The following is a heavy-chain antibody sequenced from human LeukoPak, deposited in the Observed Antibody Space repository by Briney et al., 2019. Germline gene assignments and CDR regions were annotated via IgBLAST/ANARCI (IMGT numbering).Heavy chain of an antibody. D-gene: IGHD1-1*01. CDR2: IYWNDDR. CDR3: AHATRFDWFDP. J-gene: IGHJ5*02. V-gene: IGHV2-5*01. CDR1: GFSLSTSGLG. Sequence: SGPTLVNPTQTLTLTCTFSGFSLSTSGLGVGWIRQPPGKALECLAVIYWNDDRRYSPSLKSRLTITKDTSKNQVVLTMTNMDPVDTATYYCAHATRFDWFDPWGQGTLVTVSS.